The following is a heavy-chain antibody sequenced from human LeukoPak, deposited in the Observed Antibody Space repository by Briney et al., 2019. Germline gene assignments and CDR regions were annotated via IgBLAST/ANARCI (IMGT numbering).Heavy chain of an antibody. D-gene: IGHD7-27*01. Sequence: ASVKVSCKASGYTFTGYYMHWVRQAPGQGLEWMGWINPNSGGTDYAQNLQGRVTLTRDTSLSTAYMELSRLGSDDTAVYYCARDLEVSSVNLGLDPWGQGTLVTVSS. CDR2: INPNSGGT. CDR1: GYTFTGYY. CDR3: ARDLEVSSVNLGLDP. J-gene: IGHJ5*02. V-gene: IGHV1-2*02.